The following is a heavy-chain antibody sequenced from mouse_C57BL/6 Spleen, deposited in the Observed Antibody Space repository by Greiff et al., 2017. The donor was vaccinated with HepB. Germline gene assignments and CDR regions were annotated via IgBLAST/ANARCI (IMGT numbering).Heavy chain of an antibody. V-gene: IGHV1-50*01. J-gene: IGHJ3*01. CDR1: GYTFTSYW. CDR2: IDPSDSYT. D-gene: IGHD2-12*01. Sequence: QVQLQQPGAELVKPGASVKLSCKASGYTFTSYWMQWVKQRPGQGLEWIGEIDPSDSYTNYNQKFKGKATLTVDTSSSTAYMQLSSLTSEDSAVYYCAKYDGWFAYWGQGTLVTVSA. CDR3: AKYDGWFAY.